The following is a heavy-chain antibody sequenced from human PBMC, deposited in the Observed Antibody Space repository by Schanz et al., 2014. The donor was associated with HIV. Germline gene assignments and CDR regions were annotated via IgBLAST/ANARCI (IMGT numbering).Heavy chain of an antibody. CDR3: AKDGSWEAFDGFDI. Sequence: QVQLVESGGGVVQPGRSLRLSCAASGFTFSDYGMHWVRQAPGKGLEWVAVILYDGSNKYYADSVKGRFTISRDNSKNTLYLQMNSLRAEDTAVYYCAKDGSWEAFDGFDIWGQGTMVTVSS. CDR2: ILYDGSNK. J-gene: IGHJ3*02. D-gene: IGHD1-26*01. V-gene: IGHV3-33*06. CDR1: GFTFSDYG.